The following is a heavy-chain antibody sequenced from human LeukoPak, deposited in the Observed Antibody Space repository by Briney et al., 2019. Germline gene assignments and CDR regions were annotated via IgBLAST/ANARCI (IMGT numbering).Heavy chain of an antibody. CDR3: ARENSSGYHTWFAP. J-gene: IGHJ5*02. Sequence: SETLSCTCTVCGGPSSGRYWSWIRQPPGKGLEGIGYIYYTGSTNYNPSLKSRVTISVDTSKNQFSLKLSSVTAADTAVYYCARENSSGYHTWFAPRGQGTLVTVSS. V-gene: IGHV4-59*11. CDR1: GGPSSGRY. CDR2: IYYTGST. D-gene: IGHD3-22*01.